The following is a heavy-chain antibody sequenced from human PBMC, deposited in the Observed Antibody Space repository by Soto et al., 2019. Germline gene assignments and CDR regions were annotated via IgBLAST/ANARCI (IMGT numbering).Heavy chain of an antibody. V-gene: IGHV4-31*03. CDR1: GGSISSGGYY. CDR3: ARGPYYYDSSGYFPRYYYGMDV. J-gene: IGHJ6*02. Sequence: SETLSLTCTVSGGSISSGGYYWSWIRQHPGKGLEWIGYIYYSGSTYYNPSLKSRVTISVDTSKNQFSLKLSSVTAADTAVYYCARGPYYYDSSGYFPRYYYGMDVWGQGTTVTVSS. D-gene: IGHD3-22*01. CDR2: IYYSGST.